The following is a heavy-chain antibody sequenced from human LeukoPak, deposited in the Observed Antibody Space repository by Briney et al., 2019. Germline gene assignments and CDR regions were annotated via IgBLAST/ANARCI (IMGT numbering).Heavy chain of an antibody. CDR3: ARGPPYAPGILDV. J-gene: IGHJ6*04. Sequence: SETLSLTCAVYGGSFSGYYWSWIRQPPGKGLEWIGEINHSGSTNYNPSLKSRVTISVDTSKNLFSLKLPSVTAADTAVYFCARGPPYAPGILDVWGKGTTVTISS. V-gene: IGHV4-34*01. CDR2: INHSGST. D-gene: IGHD1-26*01. CDR1: GGSFSGYY.